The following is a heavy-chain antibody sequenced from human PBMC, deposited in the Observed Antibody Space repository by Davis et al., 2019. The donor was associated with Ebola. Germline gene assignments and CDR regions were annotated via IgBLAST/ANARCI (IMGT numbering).Heavy chain of an antibody. D-gene: IGHD6-19*01. CDR3: ARGWWKSGMDV. J-gene: IGHJ6*02. Sequence: PSETLSLTCDISGDSVSGNSGAWNWIRQSPSSGLEWLGRTYYTSKWFNHYAASVKSRITINPDTSKNQLSLQLNSVTPEDTAVYYCARGWWKSGMDVWGQGTTVTVSS. CDR1: GDSVSGNSGA. V-gene: IGHV6-1*01. CDR2: TYYTSKWFN.